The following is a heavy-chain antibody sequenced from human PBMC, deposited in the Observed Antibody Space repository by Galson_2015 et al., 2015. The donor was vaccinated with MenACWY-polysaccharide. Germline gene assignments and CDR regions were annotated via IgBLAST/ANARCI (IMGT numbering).Heavy chain of an antibody. CDR3: ARDLRNYFDY. Sequence: SLRLSCAASGVTFSNFEMIWVSQTPGKGLEWISYISGGGETIYYADSVKGRFTISRDNAKNSLYLLMNNLRAEDTAVYYCARDLRNYFDYWGQGTLVTVSS. V-gene: IGHV3-48*03. CDR1: GVTFSNFE. J-gene: IGHJ4*02. CDR2: ISGGGETI.